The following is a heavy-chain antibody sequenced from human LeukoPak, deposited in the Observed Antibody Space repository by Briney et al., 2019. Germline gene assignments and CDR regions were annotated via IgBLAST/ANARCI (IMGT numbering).Heavy chain of an antibody. CDR2: ISGSGGST. J-gene: IGHJ5*02. Sequence: GGSLRLSCAASGFTFSSYAMSWVRQAPGKGLEWVSAISGSGGSTYYADSVKGRFTISRDNSKNTLYLQMNSLRAKDTAVYYCAKSIVGATYNWFDPWGQGTRVTVSS. V-gene: IGHV3-23*01. D-gene: IGHD1-26*01. CDR1: GFTFSSYA. CDR3: AKSIVGATYNWFDP.